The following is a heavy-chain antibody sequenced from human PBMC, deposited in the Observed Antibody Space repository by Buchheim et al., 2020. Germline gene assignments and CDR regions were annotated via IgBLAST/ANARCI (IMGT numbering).Heavy chain of an antibody. D-gene: IGHD3-10*01. CDR3: AKDEEGGWYGYGPTDY. Sequence: QVQLQQWGAGLLKPSETLSLTCAVYGGSFSGYYWSWVRQAPGKGLEWVAVISYDGSNKYYADSVKGRFTISRDNSKNTLYLQMNSLRAEDTAVYYCAKDEEGGWYGYGPTDYWGQGTL. CDR2: ISYDGSNK. J-gene: IGHJ4*02. CDR1: GGSFSGYY. V-gene: IGHV3-30*18.